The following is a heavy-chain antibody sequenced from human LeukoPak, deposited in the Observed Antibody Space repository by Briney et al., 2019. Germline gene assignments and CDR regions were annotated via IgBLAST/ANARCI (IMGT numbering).Heavy chain of an antibody. CDR1: GYTFTSYD. CDR3: ARGRVVAGNWFDP. Sequence: GASVKVSCKASGYTFTSYDINWVRQAPGQGLEWMGWISPYNGNTNYAQKLQGRVTMTTGTSTSTVYMELRSLRSDDTAVYYCARGRVVAGNWFDPWGQGTLVTVSS. J-gene: IGHJ5*02. CDR2: ISPYNGNT. V-gene: IGHV1-18*01. D-gene: IGHD6-19*01.